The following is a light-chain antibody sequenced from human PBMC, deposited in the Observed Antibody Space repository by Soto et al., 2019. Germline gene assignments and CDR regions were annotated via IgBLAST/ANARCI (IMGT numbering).Light chain of an antibody. CDR3: SSYTTIRTVK. V-gene: IGLV2-14*03. CDR1: SSDVGGSNH. J-gene: IGLJ2*01. Sequence: PASGTGVAVGARSIFYTGTSSDVGGSNHVSWYQQHPDKAPRLMIYDVTNRPSGVSNRFSGSKSGNTASLTISGLQAEDEADYYCSSYTTIRTVKFGGGTKVTVL. CDR2: DVT.